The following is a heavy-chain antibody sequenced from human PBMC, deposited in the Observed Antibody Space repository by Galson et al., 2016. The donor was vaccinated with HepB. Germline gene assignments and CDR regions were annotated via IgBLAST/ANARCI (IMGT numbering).Heavy chain of an antibody. CDR2: IKQDGSEK. Sequence: SLRLSCAASGFTFSDYWVAWVRQTLGEGLEWVANIKQDGSEKYYVDSVKGRFTISRDNAKNSLYLQMNSLRPEDTAVYYCSSAAYHYGSNGYYFAYWGQGTLVTVSS. CDR3: SSAAYHYGSNGYYFAY. D-gene: IGHD3-22*01. V-gene: IGHV3-7*05. CDR1: GFTFSDYW. J-gene: IGHJ4*02.